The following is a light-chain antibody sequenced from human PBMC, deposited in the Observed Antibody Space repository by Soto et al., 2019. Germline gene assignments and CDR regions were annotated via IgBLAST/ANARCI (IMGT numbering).Light chain of an antibody. CDR1: QSVGSY. CDR3: QQRRNWQWT. Sequence: EIVLTQSPATLSLSPGERATLSCRASQSVGSYLTWHQQKPGQAPRLLIYDASNRATGIPARFSGSGSGTDFTLTISSLEPEDFAVYYCQQRRNWQWTFGQGTQAEIK. V-gene: IGKV3-11*01. CDR2: DAS. J-gene: IGKJ1*01.